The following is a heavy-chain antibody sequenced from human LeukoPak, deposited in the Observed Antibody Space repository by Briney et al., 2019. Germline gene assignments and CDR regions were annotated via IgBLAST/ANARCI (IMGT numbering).Heavy chain of an antibody. CDR3: ARQQGLQNLNFDY. D-gene: IGHD4-11*01. V-gene: IGHV1-46*01. CDR1: GYTFTSYY. CDR2: INPIGGTT. J-gene: IGHJ4*02. Sequence: ASVKVSCKASGYTFTSYYIHWVRQAPGQGLEWMGIINPIGGTTDYAQKFQGRVTMTRDTSTSTVYMELSSLRSEDTAVCYCARQQGLQNLNFDYWGQGTLVTVSS.